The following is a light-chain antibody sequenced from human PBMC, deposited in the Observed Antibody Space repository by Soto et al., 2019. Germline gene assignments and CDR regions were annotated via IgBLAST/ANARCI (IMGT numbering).Light chain of an antibody. V-gene: IGKV3-15*01. J-gene: IGKJ5*01. CDR2: DVP. CDR3: QQYNNWPFS. CDR1: QGVTTN. Sequence: EIVMTQSPATLSVSPGERATLSCRAGQGVTTNFAWYQQKSGQSPRLLIYDVPIRATGVPARFSGTGSETDFTLTISGLQSEDSAVYFCQQYNNWPFSFGQGTRPENK.